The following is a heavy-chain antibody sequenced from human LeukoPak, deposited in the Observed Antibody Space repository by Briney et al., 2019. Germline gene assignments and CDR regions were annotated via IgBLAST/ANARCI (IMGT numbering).Heavy chain of an antibody. CDR3: ASPYSSSWYGWFDP. J-gene: IGHJ5*02. D-gene: IGHD6-13*01. Sequence: GASVKVSCKASGGTFSSYAISWVRQAPGQGLEWMGGIIPIFGTANYAQKFQGRVTITADESTSTAYVELSSLRSEDTAVYYCASPYSSSWYGWFDPWGQGTLVTVSS. CDR2: IIPIFGTA. V-gene: IGHV1-69*13. CDR1: GGTFSSYA.